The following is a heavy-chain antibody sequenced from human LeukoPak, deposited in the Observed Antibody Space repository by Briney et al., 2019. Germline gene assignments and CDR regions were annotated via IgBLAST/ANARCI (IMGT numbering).Heavy chain of an antibody. Sequence: GRSLRLACAASAFTFTSYSISWVRQAAGKGRGWVSAISGSGGSTYYADSVKGRFTISRDNSKNTLYLQMNSLRAEDTAVYYCAIMVRGPFDYWGQGTLVTVSS. CDR3: AIMVRGPFDY. CDR1: AFTFTSYS. V-gene: IGHV3-23*01. CDR2: ISGSGGST. D-gene: IGHD3-10*01. J-gene: IGHJ4*02.